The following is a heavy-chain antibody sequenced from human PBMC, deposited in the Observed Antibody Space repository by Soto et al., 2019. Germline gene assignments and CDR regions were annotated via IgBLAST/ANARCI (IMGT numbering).Heavy chain of an antibody. CDR2: ISSSSSTI. J-gene: IGHJ6*03. Sequence: GGSLRLSCAASGFTFSSYSMNWVRQAPGKGLEWVSYISSSSSTIYYADSVKGRFTISRDNAKNSVYLQMNSLIAEDTAVYYCARDEWPQILAYYVDVWGKGTTVTVSS. CDR1: GFTFSSYS. CDR3: ARDEWPQILAYYVDV. V-gene: IGHV3-48*01. D-gene: IGHD3-3*02.